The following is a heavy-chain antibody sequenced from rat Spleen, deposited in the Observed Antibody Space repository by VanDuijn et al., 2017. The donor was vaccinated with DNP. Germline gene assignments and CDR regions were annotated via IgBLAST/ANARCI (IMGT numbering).Heavy chain of an antibody. J-gene: IGHJ2*01. Sequence: EVQLQESGPGLVKPSQSLSLTCSVTGYSITSSYRWNWIRKFPGNKMEWIGHISYSGSTGYNPSLKSRISITRDTSKNQFFLQLNSITTEDTATYYCARWGTYFDYWGQGVMVTVSS. CDR3: ARWGTYFDY. CDR2: ISYSGST. V-gene: IGHV3-1*01. CDR1: GYSITSSY.